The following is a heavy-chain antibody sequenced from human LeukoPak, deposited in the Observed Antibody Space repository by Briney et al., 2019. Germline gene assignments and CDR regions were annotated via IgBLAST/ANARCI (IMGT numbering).Heavy chain of an antibody. V-gene: IGHV4-4*02. CDR3: ATAPILRGEGGEHYKYGMDV. D-gene: IGHD2-2*02. CDR1: VGSISSGNW. J-gene: IGHJ6*02. Sequence: SETLSLTCAVSVGSISSGNWWTWVRQSPGKGLEWIGEIYHNGTHNYNPSLKSGVTISADTFKNHFSLKLTSVTAADTAVYYCATAPILRGEGGEHYKYGMDVWGQGTTVIVSS. CDR2: IYHNGTH.